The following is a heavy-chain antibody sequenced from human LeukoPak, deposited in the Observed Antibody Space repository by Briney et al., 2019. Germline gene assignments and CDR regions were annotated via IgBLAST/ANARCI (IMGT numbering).Heavy chain of an antibody. CDR2: IRSKANSYAT. J-gene: IGHJ4*02. D-gene: IGHD3-22*01. V-gene: IGHV3-73*01. Sequence: RGSLRLSCTASGFTFSDSAMLWVRQASGKGLEWVGRIRSKANSYATAYAASVKGRFTISRDDSKNTAYLQMKSLKTEDTAVYYCTRHIYYEDGFDYWGQGTLVTVSS. CDR1: GFTFSDSA. CDR3: TRHIYYEDGFDY.